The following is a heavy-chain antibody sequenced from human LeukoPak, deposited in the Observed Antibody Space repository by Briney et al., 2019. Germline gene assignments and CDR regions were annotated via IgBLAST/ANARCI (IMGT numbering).Heavy chain of an antibody. CDR3: ARTEIYGGKAY. J-gene: IGHJ4*02. V-gene: IGHV4-4*07. CDR2: NDTSGNT. D-gene: IGHD4-23*01. Sequence: PAETLSLTCTVSAGSISGYYWTWIRQPAGKGLEWIGRNDTSGNTKYNPSLKSRVTMSVDTSKNQFSLNLTSVTAADTAVYFCARTEIYGGKAYWGQGTLVTVSS. CDR1: AGSISGYY.